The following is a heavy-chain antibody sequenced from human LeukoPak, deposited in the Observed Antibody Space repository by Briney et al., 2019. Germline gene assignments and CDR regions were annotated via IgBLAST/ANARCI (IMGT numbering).Heavy chain of an antibody. CDR2: INHSGST. J-gene: IGHJ4*02. Sequence: SETLSLTCAVYGGSFSGYYWSWIRQPPGKGLEWIGEINHSGSTNYNPSLKSRVTMSVDTSKNQFPLKLSSVTAADTAVYYCARFSGISGWYRYFDYWGQGTLVTVSS. CDR1: GGSFSGYY. V-gene: IGHV4-34*01. CDR3: ARFSGISGWYRYFDY. D-gene: IGHD6-19*01.